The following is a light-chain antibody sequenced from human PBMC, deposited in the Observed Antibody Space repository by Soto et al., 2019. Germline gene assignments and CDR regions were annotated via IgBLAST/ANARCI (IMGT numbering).Light chain of an antibody. Sequence: AIQVTQSPSSLSASVGDRVTITCRASQDIRNDLGWYQQKPGKAPKLLIYAASTLQSGVPSRFSGSGSGTEFNLTISSLQPEDFATYYCQQYNSFIWTFGQGTKVDIK. CDR2: AAS. J-gene: IGKJ1*01. V-gene: IGKV1-6*02. CDR1: QDIRND. CDR3: QQYNSFIWT.